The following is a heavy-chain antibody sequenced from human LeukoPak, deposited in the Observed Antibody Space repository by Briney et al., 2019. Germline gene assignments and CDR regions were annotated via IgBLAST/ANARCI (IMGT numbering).Heavy chain of an antibody. D-gene: IGHD2-15*01. CDR1: GYTFTSYG. J-gene: IGHJ3*02. Sequence: GASVKVSCKASGYTFTSYGISWVRQAPGQGLEWMGWISAYNGNTNYAQKLQGRVTMTTDTSTSTAYMELRSLRSDDTAVYYCARGSYKVVVLREGYAFDIWGQGTMVTVSS. V-gene: IGHV1-18*01. CDR3: ARGSYKVVVLREGYAFDI. CDR2: ISAYNGNT.